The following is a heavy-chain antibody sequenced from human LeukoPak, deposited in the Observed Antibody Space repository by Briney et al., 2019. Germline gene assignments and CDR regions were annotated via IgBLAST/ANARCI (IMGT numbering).Heavy chain of an antibody. V-gene: IGHV3-23*01. CDR3: AKDLGYYSSGNYYRGPYFDY. Sequence: GGSLRLSCAASGFTFSSYAMSWGREAPGKGLEGVSAIGGSGGSTYYADSVKGRFTISRDNSKNTLYLQMNSLRAEDTAVYYCAKDLGYYSSGNYYRGPYFDYWGQGTLVTVSS. J-gene: IGHJ4*02. D-gene: IGHD3-10*01. CDR2: IGGSGGST. CDR1: GFTFSSYA.